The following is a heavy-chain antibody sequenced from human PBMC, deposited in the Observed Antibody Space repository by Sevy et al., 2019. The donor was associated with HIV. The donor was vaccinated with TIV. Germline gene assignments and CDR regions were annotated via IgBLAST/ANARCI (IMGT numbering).Heavy chain of an antibody. CDR3: TNDIIMVRGVIRLI. CDR1: GLTFRSYD. V-gene: IGHV3-33*06. D-gene: IGHD3-10*01. Sequence: GGSLRLSCAASGLTFRSYDMFWVRQAPGKGLEWVAVIWDDGSNKQYADSVKGRFTISRDNSKNTLYLQMNNLRDEDTAMYYCTNDIIMVRGVIRLIWGQGTMVTVSS. J-gene: IGHJ3*02. CDR2: IWDDGSNK.